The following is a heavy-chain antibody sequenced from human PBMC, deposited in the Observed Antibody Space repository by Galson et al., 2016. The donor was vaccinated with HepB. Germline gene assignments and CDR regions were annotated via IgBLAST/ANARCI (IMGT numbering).Heavy chain of an antibody. V-gene: IGHV3-33*01. CDR3: SRGSQDDIEVDGDLEQDY. CDR1: GFIFSQYG. CDR2: IGHDGRNE. Sequence: SLRLSCAASGFIFSQYGMHWVRQAPGKGLESVAVIGHDGRNEYYADSVKGRLTISRDNSKNTLYVQMNNLRVEDTAVYYCSRGSQDDIEVDGDLEQDYWGQGTLVTVSS. J-gene: IGHJ4*02. D-gene: IGHD2-15*01.